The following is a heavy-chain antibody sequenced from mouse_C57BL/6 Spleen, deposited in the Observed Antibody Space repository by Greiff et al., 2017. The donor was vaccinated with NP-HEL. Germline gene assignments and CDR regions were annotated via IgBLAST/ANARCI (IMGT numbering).Heavy chain of an antibody. V-gene: IGHV1-52*01. CDR3: AREDGSSLSPLSD. CDR2: IDPSDSET. Sequence: QVQLQQPGAELVRPGSSVKLSCKASGYTFTSYWMHWVKQRPIQGLEWIGNIDPSDSETHYNQKFKDKATLTVDKSSSTAYMQLSSLTSEDSAVYDCAREDGSSLSPLSDWGQGTLVTVSA. CDR1: GYTFTSYW. D-gene: IGHD1-1*01. J-gene: IGHJ3*01.